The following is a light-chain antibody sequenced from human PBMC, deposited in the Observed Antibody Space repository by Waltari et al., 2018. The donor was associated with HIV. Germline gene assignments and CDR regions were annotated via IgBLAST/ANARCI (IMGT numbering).Light chain of an antibody. J-gene: IGKJ2*01. V-gene: IGKV1-39*01. CDR1: QSINNY. CDR2: AAS. CDR3: QQYDTYLYT. Sequence: DIQMTQSPSSLSASVGDRVTITCRASQSINNYLNWYQHKQGKAPKLLIYAASNLQRGVPSRFSGSGSGTEFTLTISSLQPDDFATYYCQQYDTYLYTFGQGTKLEIK.